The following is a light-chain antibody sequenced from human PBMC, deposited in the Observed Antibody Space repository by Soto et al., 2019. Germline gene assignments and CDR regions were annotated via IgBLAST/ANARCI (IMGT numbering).Light chain of an antibody. V-gene: IGLV2-8*01. J-gene: IGLJ1*01. CDR2: EVD. Sequence: QSVLTQPPSASGSPGQSVTISCTGTSSDVGGYNRVSWYLHHPGKAPKLILYEVDKRPSGVPDRFSGSKSGNTASLTVSGLQAEDEADYYCSSYAGSNNYVFGTGTKVTVL. CDR3: SSYAGSNNYV. CDR1: SSDVGGYNR.